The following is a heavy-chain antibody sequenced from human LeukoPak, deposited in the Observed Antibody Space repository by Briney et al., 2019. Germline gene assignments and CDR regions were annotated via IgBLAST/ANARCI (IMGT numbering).Heavy chain of an antibody. CDR3: ARSRGNGARDAFDI. J-gene: IGHJ3*02. D-gene: IGHD1-26*01. CDR1: GYTFTSYR. V-gene: IGHV1-18*01. Sequence: ASVKVSCKASGYTFTSYRISWVRQAPGQGLEWMGWISAYNGNTNYAQKLQGRVTMTTDTSTSTAYMELRSLRSDDTAVYYCARSRGNGARDAFDIWGQGTMVTVSS. CDR2: ISAYNGNT.